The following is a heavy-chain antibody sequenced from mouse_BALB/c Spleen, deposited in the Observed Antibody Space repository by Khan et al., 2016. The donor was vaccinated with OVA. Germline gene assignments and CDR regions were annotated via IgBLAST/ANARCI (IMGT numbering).Heavy chain of an antibody. J-gene: IGHJ2*01. CDR2: INPHIGET. V-gene: IGHV1-20*02. Sequence: VQLKQSGPELVRPGASVKISCKASGYSFTGYFMNWVMQSHGKSLEWIGRINPHIGETFYNQRFKDKATLTVHESSSTAHMELRSLASEDSAVYYCTRIYRSDFDYWGQGTTLTVSS. CDR3: TRIYRSDFDY. D-gene: IGHD1-1*01. CDR1: GYSFTGYF.